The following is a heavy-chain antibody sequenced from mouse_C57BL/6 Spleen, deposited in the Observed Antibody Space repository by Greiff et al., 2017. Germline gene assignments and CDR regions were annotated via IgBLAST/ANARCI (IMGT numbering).Heavy chain of an antibody. J-gene: IGHJ3*01. Sequence: EVKLMESGPGLVKPSPSLSLSCSVTGYSITSGYYWNWIRQFPGNKLEWMGYISYDGSNNYKPSLKNRISITRDPSKNQFFLQLNSVTTEGTAAYYCDREDPPFAYWGQGTLVTVSA. CDR1: GYSITSGYY. CDR2: ISYDGSN. V-gene: IGHV3-6*01. CDR3: DREDPPFAY.